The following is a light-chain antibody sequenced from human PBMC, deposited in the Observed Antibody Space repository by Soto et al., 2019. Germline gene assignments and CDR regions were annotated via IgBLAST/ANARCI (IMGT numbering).Light chain of an antibody. CDR3: SSYAGNNNVV. CDR2: EVN. Sequence: QSALTQPPSASGSPGQSVTISCTGTSSDVGDYKFVSWYQQHPGKAPKLLMYEVNRRPSGVPDRFSGSKSGNTASLTVSGLQAEVEAEYYCSSYAGNNNVVFGGGTKLTVL. J-gene: IGLJ2*01. V-gene: IGLV2-8*01. CDR1: SSDVGDYKF.